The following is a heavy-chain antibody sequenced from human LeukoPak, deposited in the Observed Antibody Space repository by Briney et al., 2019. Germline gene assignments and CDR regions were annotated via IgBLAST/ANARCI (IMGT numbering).Heavy chain of an antibody. J-gene: IGHJ4*02. D-gene: IGHD3-10*01. V-gene: IGHV4-59*08. CDR3: ARVVREPGALYYFDY. CDR1: GGSISSYY. CDR2: IYYSGST. Sequence: SETLSLTCTVSGGSISSYYWSWIRQPPGKGLEWIGYIYYSGSTNYNPSLKSRVTISVDTSKNQFSLKLSSVTAADTAVYYCARVVREPGALYYFDYWGQGTLVTASS.